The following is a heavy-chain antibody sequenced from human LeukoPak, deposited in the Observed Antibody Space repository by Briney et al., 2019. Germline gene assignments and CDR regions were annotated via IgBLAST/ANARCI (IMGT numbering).Heavy chain of an antibody. CDR2: INPNSGGT. J-gene: IGHJ2*01. D-gene: IGHD4-17*01. CDR1: GYTFTGYY. V-gene: IGHV1-2*06. CDR3: AREAGDYGSSLDFDL. Sequence: ASVKVSCKASGYTFTGYYMHWVRQAPGQGLEWMGRINPNSGGTNYAQKFQGRVTMTRDTSISTAYMELSRLRSDDTAVYYCAREAGDYGSSLDFDLWGRGTLVTVSS.